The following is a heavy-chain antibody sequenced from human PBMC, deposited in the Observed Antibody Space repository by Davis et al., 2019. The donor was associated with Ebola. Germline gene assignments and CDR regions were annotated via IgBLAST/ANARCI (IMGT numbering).Heavy chain of an antibody. V-gene: IGHV1-18*01. J-gene: IGHJ6*02. CDR3: ARDLTGTTSYYYYGMDV. CDR2: ISAYNGNT. D-gene: IGHD1-7*01. CDR1: GYTFTSYG. Sequence: ASVKVSCKASGYTFTSYGISWVRQAPGQGLEWMGWISAYNGNTNYAQKLQGRVTMTTDTSTSTAYMELRSLRSDDTAVYYCARDLTGTTSYYYYGMDVWGQGTTVTVSS.